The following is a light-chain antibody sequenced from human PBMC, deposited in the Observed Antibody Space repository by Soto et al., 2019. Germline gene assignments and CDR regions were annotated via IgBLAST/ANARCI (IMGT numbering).Light chain of an antibody. Sequence: EIVMTQSPATLSVSPGERATLSCRASQSVSSSYLAWYQQKPGQAPRLLIYDASNRATGIPARFSGSGYGTDFTLTISSLEPEDFAVYYCQQRSNWPQITFGQGTRLEI. V-gene: IGKV3-11*01. CDR2: DAS. CDR1: QSVSSSY. J-gene: IGKJ5*01. CDR3: QQRSNWPQIT.